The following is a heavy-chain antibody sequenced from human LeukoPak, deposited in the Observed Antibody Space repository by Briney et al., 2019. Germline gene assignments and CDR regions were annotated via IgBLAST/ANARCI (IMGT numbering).Heavy chain of an antibody. Sequence: PSETLSLTCTVSGGSISSYYWSWIRQHPGKGLEWIGYIYYSGSTYYNPSLKSRVTISVDTSKNQFSLKLSSVTAADTAVYYCARYHDSSGYYYFDYWGQGTLVTVSS. CDR2: IYYSGST. CDR1: GGSISSYY. CDR3: ARYHDSSGYYYFDY. J-gene: IGHJ4*02. V-gene: IGHV4-59*06. D-gene: IGHD3-22*01.